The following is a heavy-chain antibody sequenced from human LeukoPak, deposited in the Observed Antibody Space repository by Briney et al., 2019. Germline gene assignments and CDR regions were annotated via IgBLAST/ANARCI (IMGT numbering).Heavy chain of an antibody. V-gene: IGHV3-23*01. J-gene: IGHJ4*02. CDR2: IDHSGTFT. Sequence: PGGSLRLSCAASRFTFSSYAMGWVRQAPGKGLEWVSSIDHSGTFTYYADSVKGRLTISRDNSKSTPYLQMNSLRAEDTALYYCAKRSSSSSPPYFDYCGQGTLVTVSS. D-gene: IGHD6-6*01. CDR1: RFTFSSYA. CDR3: AKRSSSSSPPYFDY.